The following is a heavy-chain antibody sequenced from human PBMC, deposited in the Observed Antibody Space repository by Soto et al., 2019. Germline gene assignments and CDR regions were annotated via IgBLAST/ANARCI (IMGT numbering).Heavy chain of an antibody. D-gene: IGHD4-17*01. CDR3: ARDYGDFYFDY. CDR1: GLTFSSYG. J-gene: IGHJ4*02. V-gene: IGHV3-33*01. Sequence: LRLSCAASGLTFSSYGMHWVRQAPGKGLEWVAVIWYDGSNKYYADSVKGRFTISRDNSKNTLYLQMNSLRAEDTAVYYCARDYGDFYFDYWGQGTLVTVSS. CDR2: IWYDGSNK.